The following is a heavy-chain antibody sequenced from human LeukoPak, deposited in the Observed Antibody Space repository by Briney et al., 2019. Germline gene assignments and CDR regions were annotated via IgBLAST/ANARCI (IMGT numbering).Heavy chain of an antibody. D-gene: IGHD3-22*01. Sequence: GESLKISCKGSGYSFTSYWIGWVRQMPGKGLEWMGIIYPGDSDIRYSPSFQGQVTISADKSISTAYLQWSSLKASDTAMYYCARQKEGYDSSGYPPYYFDYWGQGTLVTVSS. V-gene: IGHV5-51*01. J-gene: IGHJ4*02. CDR2: IYPGDSDI. CDR3: ARQKEGYDSSGYPPYYFDY. CDR1: GYSFTSYW.